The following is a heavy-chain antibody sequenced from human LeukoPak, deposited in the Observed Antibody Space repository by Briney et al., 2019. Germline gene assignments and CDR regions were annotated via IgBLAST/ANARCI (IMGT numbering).Heavy chain of an antibody. Sequence: GGSLRLSCAASGFTFSSYGMHWVRQAPGKGLEWVAVIWYDGNNKYYADSVKGRFTISRDNSKNTLYLQMNSLRAEDTAVYYCATNSSGWYEFDYWGQGTLVTVSS. J-gene: IGHJ4*02. CDR1: GFTFSSYG. V-gene: IGHV3-33*01. D-gene: IGHD6-19*01. CDR3: ATNSSGWYEFDY. CDR2: IWYDGNNK.